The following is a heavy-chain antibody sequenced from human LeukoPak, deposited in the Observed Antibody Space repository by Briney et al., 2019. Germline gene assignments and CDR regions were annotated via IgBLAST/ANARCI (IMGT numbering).Heavy chain of an antibody. CDR1: GGSISSGGYS. CDR2: IYHSGST. D-gene: IGHD5-18*01. CDR3: ARAEESGYSYGPFDY. Sequence: SETLSLTCAVSGGSISSGGYSWSWIRQPPGKGLEWIGYIYHSGSTYYNPSLKSRVTISVDTSKNQFSLKLSSVTAADTAVYYCARAEESGYSYGPFDYWGQGTLVTVSS. J-gene: IGHJ4*02. V-gene: IGHV4-30-2*05.